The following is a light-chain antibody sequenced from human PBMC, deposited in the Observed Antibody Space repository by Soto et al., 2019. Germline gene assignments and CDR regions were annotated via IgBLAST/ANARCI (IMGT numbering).Light chain of an antibody. J-gene: IGLJ1*01. CDR3: QSYDSSVTLRV. V-gene: IGLV1-40*01. CDR1: SSNIGAGYD. Sequence: QSVLTQPPSVSGAPGQRVTISCTGSSSNIGAGYDVHWYQQLPGTAPKLLIYGNSNRPSGVPDRFSGSKSGTSASLAITGLQADDEAEYYCQSYDSSVTLRVFGTGTKLTVL. CDR2: GNS.